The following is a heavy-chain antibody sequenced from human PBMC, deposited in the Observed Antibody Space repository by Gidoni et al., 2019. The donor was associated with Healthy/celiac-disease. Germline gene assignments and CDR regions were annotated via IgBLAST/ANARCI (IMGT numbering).Heavy chain of an antibody. Sequence: QVQLQQWGAGLLKPSETLSLTCAVAGGSFSGYYWSWIRQPPGKVLEWIGEINHSVRPNYNPYLKSRFTISVDTSNNQVSLKLISVTAADTAVYYCARGRGIAAADPFDYWGQGTLVTVSS. V-gene: IGHV4-34*01. CDR1: GGSFSGYY. CDR2: INHSVRP. CDR3: ARGRGIAAADPFDY. J-gene: IGHJ4*02. D-gene: IGHD6-13*01.